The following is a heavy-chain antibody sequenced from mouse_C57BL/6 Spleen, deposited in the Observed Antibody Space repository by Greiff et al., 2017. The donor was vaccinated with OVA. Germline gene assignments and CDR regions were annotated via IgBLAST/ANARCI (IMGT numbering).Heavy chain of an antibody. CDR2: IYPGSGST. J-gene: IGHJ2*01. V-gene: IGHV1-55*01. CDR3: AAVVATDGLYYFDY. CDR1: GYTFTSYW. Sequence: VQLQQPGAELVKPGASVKMSCKASGYTFTSYWITWVKQRPGQGLEWIGDIYPGSGSTNYNEKFKSKATLTVDTSSSTAYMQLSSLTSEDSAVYYCAAVVATDGLYYFDYWGQGTTLTVSS. D-gene: IGHD1-1*01.